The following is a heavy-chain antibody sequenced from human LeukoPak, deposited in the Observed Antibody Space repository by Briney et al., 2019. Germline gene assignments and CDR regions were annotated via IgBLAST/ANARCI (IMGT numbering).Heavy chain of an antibody. J-gene: IGHJ1*01. CDR1: GGSFSGYY. Sequence: SETLSLTCVVYGGSFSGYYWSWIRQPPGKGLEWIGEINHSGSTNYNPSLKSRVTISVDTSKNQFSLKLSSVTAADTAVYYCARRGGAAAVRYFQHWGQGTLVTVPS. CDR3: ARRGGAAAVRYFQH. CDR2: INHSGST. V-gene: IGHV4-34*01. D-gene: IGHD6-13*01.